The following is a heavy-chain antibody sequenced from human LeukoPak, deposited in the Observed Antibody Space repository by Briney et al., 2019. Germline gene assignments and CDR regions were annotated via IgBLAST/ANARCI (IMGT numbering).Heavy chain of an antibody. Sequence: SETLSLTCTVSGGSINSYYWRWIRQPPGKGLEWIGYVAYSGSTNYNPSLKSRVTISLDTSKNQFSLKLSSVTAADTAVYYCARTVSGYYFNAWGPGTLVTVSS. V-gene: IGHV4-59*01. J-gene: IGHJ5*02. CDR2: VAYSGST. D-gene: IGHD5-12*01. CDR3: ARTVSGYYFNA. CDR1: GGSINSYY.